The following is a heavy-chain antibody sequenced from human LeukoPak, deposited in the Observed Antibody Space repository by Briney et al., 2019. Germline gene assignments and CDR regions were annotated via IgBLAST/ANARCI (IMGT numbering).Heavy chain of an antibody. V-gene: IGHV5-51*01. CDR2: IYPGDSDT. J-gene: IGHJ4*02. Sequence: ASVKVSCKASGYTFTSYWIGWVRQMPGKGLEWMGIIYPGDSDTRYSPSFQGQVTISADKSISTAYLQWSSLKASDTAMYYCARQSYYGSGSANFDYWGQGTLVTVSS. CDR3: ARQSYYGSGSANFDY. D-gene: IGHD3-10*01. CDR1: GYTFTSYW.